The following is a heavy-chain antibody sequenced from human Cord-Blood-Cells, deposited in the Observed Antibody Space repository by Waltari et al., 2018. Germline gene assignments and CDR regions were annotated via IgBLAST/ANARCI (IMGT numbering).Heavy chain of an antibody. CDR2: INHSGST. V-gene: IGHV4-34*01. J-gene: IGHJ4*02. D-gene: IGHD2-21*01. CDR1: GGSFSGYY. CDR3: ARVRGVVIAIDY. Sequence: QVQLQQWGAGLLKPSETLSLTCAVYGGSFSGYYWSWIRQPPGKGLEWIGEINHSGSTTYNPSLKSRVTISVDTSKNHFSLKLSSVTAADTAVYYCARVRGVVIAIDYWGQGTLVTVSS.